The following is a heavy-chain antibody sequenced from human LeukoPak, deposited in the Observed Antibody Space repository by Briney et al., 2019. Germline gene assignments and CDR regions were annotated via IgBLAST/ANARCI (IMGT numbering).Heavy chain of an antibody. CDR3: ARYESRTSPEATTGFDY. CDR2: MNPNSGNT. Sequence: ASVKVSCKASGYTFTSYDINWVRQATGQGLEWMGWMNPNSGNTGYAQKFQGRVTMTRNTSISTAYMELSSLRSEDTAVYYCARYESRTSPEATTGFDYWGQGTLVTVSS. J-gene: IGHJ4*02. CDR1: GYTFTSYD. D-gene: IGHD3-22*01. V-gene: IGHV1-8*01.